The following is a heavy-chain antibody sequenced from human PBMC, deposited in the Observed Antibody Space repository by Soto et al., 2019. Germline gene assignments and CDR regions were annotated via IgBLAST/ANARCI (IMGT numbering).Heavy chain of an antibody. V-gene: IGHV1-8*01. D-gene: IGHD3-3*01. J-gene: IGHJ3*02. Sequence: ASVKVSCKASGYTFTSYDINWLRQATGQGLGWMGWMNPNSGNTGYAQKFQGRVTMTRNTSISTAYMELSSLRPEDTAVYYCASPARNYDFWSGYSFDIWGQGTMVTVSS. CDR1: GYTFTSYD. CDR3: ASPARNYDFWSGYSFDI. CDR2: MNPNSGNT.